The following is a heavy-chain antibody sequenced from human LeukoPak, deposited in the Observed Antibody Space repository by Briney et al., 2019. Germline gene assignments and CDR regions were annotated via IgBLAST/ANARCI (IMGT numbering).Heavy chain of an antibody. CDR3: TRDPYYFDSSGYHHHAFGI. D-gene: IGHD3-22*01. Sequence: GGSLRLSCTGFGFTFRDYAVSWVRQAPGKGLECIGFIRSKVYGGTTEYAASVKGRFTISRDDSKSIAYLQMNSLKTEDTAVYYCTRDPYYFDSSGYHHHAFGIWGQGTMVAVSS. V-gene: IGHV3-49*04. J-gene: IGHJ3*02. CDR2: IRSKVYGGTT. CDR1: GFTFRDYA.